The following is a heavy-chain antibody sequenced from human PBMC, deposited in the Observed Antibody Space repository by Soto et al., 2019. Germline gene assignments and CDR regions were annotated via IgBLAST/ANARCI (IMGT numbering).Heavy chain of an antibody. V-gene: IGHV4-30-4*01. CDR2: IYYSGST. D-gene: IGHD3-22*01. CDR1: GGSISSGDYY. J-gene: IGHJ4*02. CDR3: ARVRYYYDSSGYGSDY. Sequence: SETLSLTCTVSGGSISSGDYYWSWIRQPPGKGLELIGYIYYSGSTYYNPSLKSRVTISVDTSKNQFSLKLSSVTAADTAVYYCARVRYYYDSSGYGSDYWGQGTLVTVSS.